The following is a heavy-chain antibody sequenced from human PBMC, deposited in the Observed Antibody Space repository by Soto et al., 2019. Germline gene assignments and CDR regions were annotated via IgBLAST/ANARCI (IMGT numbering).Heavy chain of an antibody. V-gene: IGHV4-30-4*08. D-gene: IGHD2-2*01. CDR3: ASEYIVVVPAATKVRWYYYYYGMDV. Sequence: PSETLSLTCTVSGGSISSGDYYWSWIRQPPGKGLEWIGYIYYSGSTYYNPSLKSRVTISVDTSKNQFSLKLSSVTAADTAVYYCASEYIVVVPAATKVRWYYYYYGMDVWGQGTTVTVSS. CDR2: IYYSGST. J-gene: IGHJ6*02. CDR1: GGSISSGDYY.